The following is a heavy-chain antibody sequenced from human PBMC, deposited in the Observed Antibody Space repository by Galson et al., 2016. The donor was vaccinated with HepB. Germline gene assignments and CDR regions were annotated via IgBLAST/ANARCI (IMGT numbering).Heavy chain of an antibody. V-gene: IGHV1-69*13. CDR2: IIPAFGPP. CDR1: GGTFSRST. J-gene: IGHJ3*02. Sequence: SVKVSCKASGGTFSRSTISWVRQAPGQGLEWMGGIIPAFGPPNYAQSVQDRVTISADESMGTAYMELSSLRSEDTAAYYCASSRGRSLTAAFDIWGQGTMVTVSS. CDR3: ASSRGRSLTAAFDI. D-gene: IGHD3-9*01.